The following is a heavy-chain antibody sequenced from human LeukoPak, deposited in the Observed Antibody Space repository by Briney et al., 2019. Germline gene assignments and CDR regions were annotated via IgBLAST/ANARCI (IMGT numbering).Heavy chain of an antibody. CDR1: GFMFSRYG. Sequence: PGGYLRRSCVGSGFMFSRYGLISVRQAPGKGLEWVSGIHGNGETTYYGDSVKGPFTISRDNSKSTLYLKMNSLRVEDTAEYFCGRDPNGDYVGAFEFWGQGTKVAVSS. V-gene: IGHV3-23*01. CDR2: IHGNGETT. J-gene: IGHJ3*01. CDR3: GRDPNGDYVGAFEF. D-gene: IGHD3-16*01.